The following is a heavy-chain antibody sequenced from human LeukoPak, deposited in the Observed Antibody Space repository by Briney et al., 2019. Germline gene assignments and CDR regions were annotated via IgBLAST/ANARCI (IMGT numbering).Heavy chain of an antibody. Sequence: ASVKVSCKASGYTFTAYFMHWVRQAPGQGLEWMGRVNPNSGVTNSIQKFQGRATMTRDTSISTAYMELSGLRSDDTAVYYCARQWLPNGYFDYWGQGTLVTVSS. D-gene: IGHD6-19*01. CDR3: ARQWLPNGYFDY. V-gene: IGHV1-2*06. CDR1: GYTFTAYF. J-gene: IGHJ4*02. CDR2: VNPNSGVT.